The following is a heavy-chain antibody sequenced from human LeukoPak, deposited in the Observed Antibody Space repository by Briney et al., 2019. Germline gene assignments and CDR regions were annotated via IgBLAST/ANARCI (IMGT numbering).Heavy chain of an antibody. Sequence: SETLSLTCAVYGGSFSGYYWSWIRQPPGKGLEWIGEINHSGSTNYNPSLKSRVTISVDTSKNQFSLKLSSVTPADTAVYYCARGKGGYCSSTSCYRPNYFDYWGQGTLVTVSS. CDR1: GGSFSGYY. CDR3: ARGKGGYCSSTSCYRPNYFDY. J-gene: IGHJ4*02. CDR2: INHSGST. V-gene: IGHV4-34*01. D-gene: IGHD2-2*01.